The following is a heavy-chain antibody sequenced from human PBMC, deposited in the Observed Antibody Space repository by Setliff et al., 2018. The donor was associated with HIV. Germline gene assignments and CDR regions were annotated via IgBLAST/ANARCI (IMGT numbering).Heavy chain of an antibody. D-gene: IGHD3-10*01. V-gene: IGHV4-34*01. CDR3: ARDNSYYYGSGSHYWYGMDV. CDR1: GGSFSGNY. Sequence: SETLSLTCAVYGGSFSGNYWNWIRPPPGKGLEWIGEINHSANTNYSPSLKSRVTISVDTSKNQFSLKLSSVTAADTAVYYCARDNSYYYGSGSHYWYGMDVWGQGTTVTVSS. J-gene: IGHJ6*01. CDR2: INHSANT.